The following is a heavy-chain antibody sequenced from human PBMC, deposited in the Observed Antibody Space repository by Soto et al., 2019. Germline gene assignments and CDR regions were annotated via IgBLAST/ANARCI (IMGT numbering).Heavy chain of an antibody. J-gene: IGHJ6*03. CDR2: TNPNSGNT. Sequence: ASVKVSCKASGYTFTSYDINWVRQATGQGLEWMGWTNPNSGNTGYAQKFQGRVTMTRNTSISTAYMELSSLRSEDTAVYYCARSYSNLDYYYYYMDVWGKGTTVTVSS. D-gene: IGHD4-4*01. V-gene: IGHV1-8*01. CDR1: GYTFTSYD. CDR3: ARSYSNLDYYYYYMDV.